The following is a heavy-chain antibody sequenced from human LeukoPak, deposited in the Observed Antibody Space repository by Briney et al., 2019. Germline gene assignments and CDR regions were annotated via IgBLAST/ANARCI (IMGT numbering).Heavy chain of an antibody. CDR1: GGSISSYY. CDR2: IYYSGST. D-gene: IGHD6-19*01. V-gene: IGHV4-59*01. CDR3: ARDGYSSGWYAFDY. J-gene: IGHJ4*02. Sequence: SETLSLTRTVSGGSISSYYWSWIRQPPGKGLEWIGYIYYSGSTNYNPSLKSRVTISVDTSKNQFSLKLSSVTAADTAVYYCARDGYSSGWYAFDYWGQGTLVTVSS.